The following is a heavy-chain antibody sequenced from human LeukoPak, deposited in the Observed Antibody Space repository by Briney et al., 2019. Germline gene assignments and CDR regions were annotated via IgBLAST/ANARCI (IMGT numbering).Heavy chain of an antibody. J-gene: IGHJ6*02. CDR1: GGSISSGDYY. Sequence: SETLSLTCTVSGGSISSGDYYWSWIRQPPGKGLGWIGYIYYSGSNYYNPSRKSRVTISVDTSKNHFSLKLRSVTAADTAVYYCARGYYDRSGYYYSPYGMDVWGQGTTVTVSS. CDR3: ARGYYDRSGYYYSPYGMDV. V-gene: IGHV4-30-4*01. D-gene: IGHD3-22*01. CDR2: IYYSGSN.